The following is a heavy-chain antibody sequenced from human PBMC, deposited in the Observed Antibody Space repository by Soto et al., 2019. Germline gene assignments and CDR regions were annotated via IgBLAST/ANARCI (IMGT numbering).Heavy chain of an antibody. J-gene: IGHJ4*02. D-gene: IGHD2-8*01. CDR1: AFSLSTNGVG. CDR2: IYWNEDK. CDR3: VHTVMVHTSTGRSYSHY. Sequence: ESGPTLVNPTQTLTLTCTFSAFSLSTNGVGVGWIRQPPGKPLEWLAVIYWNEDKRYSRSLKSRLSITKDTSKNQVVLTMTTMDPVDTATYYCVHTVMVHTSTGRSYSHYCGPGTLVTVS. V-gene: IGHV2-5*01.